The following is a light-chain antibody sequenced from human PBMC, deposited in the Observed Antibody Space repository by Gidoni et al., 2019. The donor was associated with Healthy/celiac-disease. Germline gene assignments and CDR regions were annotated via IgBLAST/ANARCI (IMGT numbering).Light chain of an antibody. V-gene: IGLV2-14*01. Sequence: QSALTQPASVSGSPGQSITISCTGTSSAVGGYNYVSWYQQHPGKAPKLMIYDVSNRPPGVSTRFSGSKSGNTASLTISGLQAEDEADYYCSSYTSSSTYVVFGGGTKLTVL. CDR2: DVS. CDR1: SSAVGGYNY. J-gene: IGLJ2*01. CDR3: SSYTSSSTYVV.